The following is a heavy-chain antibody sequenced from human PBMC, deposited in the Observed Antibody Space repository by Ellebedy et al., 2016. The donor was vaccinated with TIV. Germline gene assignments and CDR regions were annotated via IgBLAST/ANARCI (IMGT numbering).Heavy chain of an antibody. D-gene: IGHD3-10*01. V-gene: IGHV3-49*03. J-gene: IGHJ4*02. CDR3: ERGGGY. CDR1: GFTFADYT. Sequence: GESLKISXTASGFTFADYTMNWFRQTPGKGLEWVGFIRSRTYGGTTEYAASVKGRFTFSRDDSKSIAYLQMNSLKTEDTAVYYCERGGGYWGQGTLVTVSS. CDR2: IRSRTYGGTT.